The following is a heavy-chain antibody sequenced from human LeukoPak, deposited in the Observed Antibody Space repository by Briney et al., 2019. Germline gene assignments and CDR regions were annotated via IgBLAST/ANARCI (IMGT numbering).Heavy chain of an antibody. CDR2: IYYSGSA. Sequence: PSETLSLTCTVSGGSVSSGSYYWSWIRQPPGKGLEWIGYIYYSGSANYNPSLKSRVIISVDTSENHFSLKLSSVTAADAAVYYCARDKSGGSRLDSWGQGTPVTVSS. CDR1: GGSVSSGSYY. J-gene: IGHJ4*02. CDR3: ARDKSGGSRLDS. V-gene: IGHV4-61*03. D-gene: IGHD3-16*01.